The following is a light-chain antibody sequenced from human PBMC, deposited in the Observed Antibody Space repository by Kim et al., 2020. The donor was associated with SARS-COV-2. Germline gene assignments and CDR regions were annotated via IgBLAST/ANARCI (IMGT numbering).Light chain of an antibody. CDR2: AAS. J-gene: IGKJ1*01. CDR3: LQDYSYPWT. CDR1: QVISND. Sequence: AIQMTQSPSSLSASVGDRVTITCRASQVISNDLGWYQQKPGKAPNLLISAASTLHTGVPSRFSGSGSGTDFTLTISSLQPEDFATYYCLQDYSYPWTFCQGTKVDIK. V-gene: IGKV1-6*01.